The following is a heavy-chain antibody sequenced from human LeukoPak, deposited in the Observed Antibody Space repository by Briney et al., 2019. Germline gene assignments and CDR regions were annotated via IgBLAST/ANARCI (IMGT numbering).Heavy chain of an antibody. D-gene: IGHD1-7*01. CDR2: IKQDGSEK. J-gene: IGHJ4*02. V-gene: IGHV3-7*03. CDR1: GFTFSSYW. CDR3: AKDERNWNYNLASQTYD. Sequence: GGSLRLSCAASGFTFSSYWMSWVRQAPGKGLEWVANIKQDGSEKYYVDSVKGRFTVSRDNSKNTLYLQMSSLRAEDTAVYYCAKDERNWNYNLASQTYDWGQGTLVTVSS.